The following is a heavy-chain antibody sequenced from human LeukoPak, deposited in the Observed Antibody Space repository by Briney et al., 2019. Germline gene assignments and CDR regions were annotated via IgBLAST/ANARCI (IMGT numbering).Heavy chain of an antibody. D-gene: IGHD6-13*01. CDR3: ANERDSSSWSDY. V-gene: IGHV3-30*02. CDR2: IRYDGSDK. CDR1: GFTFNIYA. J-gene: IGHJ4*02. Sequence: GGSLRLSCAASGFTFNIYAMHWVRQAPGKGLEWVAFIRYDGSDKYYADSVKGRFTISRDNSKNTLYLQMNSLRADDTAVYYCANERDSSSWSDYWGQGTLVTVSS.